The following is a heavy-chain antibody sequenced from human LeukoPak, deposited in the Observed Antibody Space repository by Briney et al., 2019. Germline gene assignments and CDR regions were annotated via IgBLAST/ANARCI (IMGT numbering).Heavy chain of an antibody. CDR1: GGSISSSGYY. J-gene: IGHJ4*02. Sequence: SETLSLTCTVSGGSISSSGYYWGWIRQPPGKGLEWIGSIYYSGSTYYNPSLKSRVTISVDTSKNQFSLKLSSVTAADTAVYYCARRTYYYDSSGYSYYFDYWGQGTLVTVSS. D-gene: IGHD3-22*01. V-gene: IGHV4-39*01. CDR3: ARRTYYYDSSGYSYYFDY. CDR2: IYYSGST.